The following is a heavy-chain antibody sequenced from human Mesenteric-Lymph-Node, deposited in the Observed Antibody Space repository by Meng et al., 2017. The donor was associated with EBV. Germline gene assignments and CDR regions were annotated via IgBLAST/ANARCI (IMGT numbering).Heavy chain of an antibody. J-gene: IGHJ4*02. V-gene: IGHV4-4*02. CDR2: IYHSGTT. CDR3: AREARYHDSSGGGYYFDY. Sequence: QVRPQASDPGLARPSGSLSLACTFSGGSIRMSDWWSWVPQPPGKGLEWIGQIYHSGTTNYNPSLKCRATMSVDKSKNHFSLKLSSVTAADTAVYHCAREARYHDSSGGGYYFDYWGQGTLVTVSS. D-gene: IGHD3-22*01. CDR1: GGSIRMSDW.